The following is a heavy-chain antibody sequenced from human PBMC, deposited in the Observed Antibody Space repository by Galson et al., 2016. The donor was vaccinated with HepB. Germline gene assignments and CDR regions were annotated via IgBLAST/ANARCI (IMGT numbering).Heavy chain of an antibody. V-gene: IGHV4-39*02. Sequence: SETLSLTCTVSGASVSSSNCYWGWIRQPPGKGLEWLASVSYSGTTDYKPSLRGRLTISADTSKNHFSLRLSSVTAADTAVYYCARTLSPTNQYFFNSWGQGTLVTVSS. CDR2: VSYSGTT. J-gene: IGHJ4*02. D-gene: IGHD1-14*01. CDR3: ARTLSPTNQYFFNS. CDR1: GASVSSSNCY.